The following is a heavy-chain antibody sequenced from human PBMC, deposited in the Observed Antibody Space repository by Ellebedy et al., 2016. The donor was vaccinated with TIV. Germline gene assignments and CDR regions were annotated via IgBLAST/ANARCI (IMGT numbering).Heavy chain of an antibody. CDR3: ARDAPDYYGSGRMFDP. CDR1: GYTFTSYG. Sequence: ASVKVSCXASGYTFTSYGISWVRQAPGQGLEWMGWISAYNGNTNYAQKLQGRVTMTTDTSTSTAYMELRSLRSDDTAMYYCARDAPDYYGSGRMFDPWGQGTLVTVSS. V-gene: IGHV1-18*01. D-gene: IGHD3-10*01. J-gene: IGHJ5*02. CDR2: ISAYNGNT.